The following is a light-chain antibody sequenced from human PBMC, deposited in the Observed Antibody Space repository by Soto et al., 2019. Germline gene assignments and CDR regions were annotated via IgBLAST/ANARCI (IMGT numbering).Light chain of an antibody. CDR3: QQLESYPST. J-gene: IGKJ4*01. CDR1: QSISSF. V-gene: IGKV1-39*01. Sequence: IQMTQSPSALSTSVGDRFTISCRASQSISSFLNWYKQKPGKAPKXXIYAASSLQSGVPSRFSGSGSGTDFTLTISSLQPEDFETYYCQQLESYPSTFGGGTKVDIK. CDR2: AAS.